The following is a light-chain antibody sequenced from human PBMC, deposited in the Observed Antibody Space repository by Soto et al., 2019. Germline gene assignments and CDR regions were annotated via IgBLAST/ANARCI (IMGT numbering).Light chain of an antibody. V-gene: IGLV2-14*03. Sequence: QSVLTQPASVSGSPGQSITISCTGTSRDGGGYNYVSWYQHHPGEAPKLMIYDVSNRPSGVSNRFSGSKSGNTASLTISGLQPEDEADYYCSSYTTSNTRQIVFGTGTKVTVL. CDR2: DVS. J-gene: IGLJ1*01. CDR3: SSYTTSNTRQIV. CDR1: SRDGGGYNY.